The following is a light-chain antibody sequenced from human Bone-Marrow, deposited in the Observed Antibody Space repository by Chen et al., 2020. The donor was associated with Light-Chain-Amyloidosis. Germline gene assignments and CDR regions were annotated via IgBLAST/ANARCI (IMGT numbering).Light chain of an antibody. Sequence: NFMLTQPHSVSESPGKTVIISCTRSSGSIATHYVQWYQQRPGSSPTTVIYQDDQRPSGVPDRFSGSIDRSSNSASLTISGLKTEDEADYYCQSYQGRSQGVFGGGTKLTVL. CDR1: SGSIATHY. CDR3: QSYQGRSQGV. CDR2: QDD. V-gene: IGLV6-57*01. J-gene: IGLJ3*02.